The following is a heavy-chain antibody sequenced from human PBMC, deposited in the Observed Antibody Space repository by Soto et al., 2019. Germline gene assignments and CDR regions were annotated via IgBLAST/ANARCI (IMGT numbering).Heavy chain of an antibody. V-gene: IGHV3-30*18. CDR3: AKGLMEAAALATFNYMDV. J-gene: IGHJ6*03. CDR2: ISNDGTQK. D-gene: IGHD6-13*01. Sequence: GGSLRLSCAASGFTFSSYDMHWVRQVPGKGLEWVTAISNDGTQKHYAGFVTGRFVISRDNSKNTLYLHMNSLRTEDTAVYYCAKGLMEAAALATFNYMDVWGTGTTVTVSS. CDR1: GFTFSSYD.